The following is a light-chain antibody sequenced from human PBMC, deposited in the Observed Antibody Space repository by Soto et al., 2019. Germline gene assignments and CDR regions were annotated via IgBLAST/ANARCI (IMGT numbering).Light chain of an antibody. CDR3: QQYGSSLWT. CDR2: GAS. J-gene: IGKJ1*01. CDR1: QSVSSSY. V-gene: IGKV3-20*01. Sequence: EIVLTQSPGTLSSSPGERATLSCRATQSVSSSYLAWYQQKPGQAPRLLIYGASSKATAIPDRFSGSGSGTDFTLTISRLEPDDFEVYYCQQYGSSLWTFGHGPMVESK.